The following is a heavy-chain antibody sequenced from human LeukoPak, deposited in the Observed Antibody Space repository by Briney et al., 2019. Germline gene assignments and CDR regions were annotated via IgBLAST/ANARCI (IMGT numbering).Heavy chain of an antibody. CDR2: ISYDGSNK. J-gene: IGHJ4*02. Sequence: GGSLRLSCAASGFTFSSYGMHWVRQAPGKGLERVAVISYDGSNKYYADSVKGRFTISRDNSKNTLYLQMNSLRAEDTAVYYCAKDILGYSSSWYFDYWGQGTLVTVSS. V-gene: IGHV3-30*18. CDR3: AKDILGYSSSWYFDY. D-gene: IGHD6-13*01. CDR1: GFTFSSYG.